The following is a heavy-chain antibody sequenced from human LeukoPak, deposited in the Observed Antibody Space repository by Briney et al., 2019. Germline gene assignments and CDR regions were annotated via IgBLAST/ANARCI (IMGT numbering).Heavy chain of an antibody. CDR3: ASXXXVAAAXXX. D-gene: IGHD2-15*01. CDR1: GFTFSSYS. V-gene: IGHV3-21*01. CDR2: ISSSSSYI. J-gene: IGHJ4*02. Sequence: PGGSLRLSXAASGFTFSSYSMNWVRQAPGRGLEWVSSISSSSSYIYYADSVKGRFTISRDNAKNSLYLQMNSLRAEDTAVYYCASXXXVAAAXXXWGXGXXVTVSS.